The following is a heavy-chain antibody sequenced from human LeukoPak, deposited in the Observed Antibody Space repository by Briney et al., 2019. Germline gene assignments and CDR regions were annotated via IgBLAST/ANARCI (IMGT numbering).Heavy chain of an antibody. V-gene: IGHV3-23*01. CDR1: GFTFSSYA. CDR3: TREDYYDSSIDY. J-gene: IGHJ4*02. CDR2: ISGSGGST. D-gene: IGHD3-22*01. Sequence: GGSLRLSCAASGFTFSSYAMSWVRQAPGKGLEWVSAISGSGGSTYYADSVKGRFTISRDNSKNTLYLQMNSLKTEDTAVYYCTREDYYDSSIDYWGQGTLVTVSS.